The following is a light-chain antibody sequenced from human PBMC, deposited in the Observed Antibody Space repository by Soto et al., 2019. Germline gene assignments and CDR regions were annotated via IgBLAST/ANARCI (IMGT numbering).Light chain of an antibody. Sequence: DIQMTQSPSTLSASVGDRVTITCRASQSISSWLAWYQQKPGKAPKLLIYEASSSEIGVPPRFSGSEFGTEFTNTISSLQPDDYATYYCQHYKKSSTFGQGTRLEIK. CDR1: QSISSW. J-gene: IGKJ1*01. CDR2: EAS. V-gene: IGKV1-5*03. CDR3: QHYKKSST.